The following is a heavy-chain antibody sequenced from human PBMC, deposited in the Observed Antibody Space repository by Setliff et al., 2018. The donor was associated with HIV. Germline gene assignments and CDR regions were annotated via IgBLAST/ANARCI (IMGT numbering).Heavy chain of an antibody. CDR1: GFTFGSYT. J-gene: IGHJ6*03. CDR2: MGFTSTSI. D-gene: IGHD5-12*01. Sequence: PGGSLRLSCAASGFTFGSYTMNWVRQAPGKGLEWVTYMGFTSTSITYADSVKGRFTISRDNAKNSLYLQMNSLRAEDTALYYCANLLHGYRGFEGARSGHYMDVWGKGTTVTVSS. CDR3: ANLLHGYRGFEGARSGHYMDV. V-gene: IGHV3-48*04.